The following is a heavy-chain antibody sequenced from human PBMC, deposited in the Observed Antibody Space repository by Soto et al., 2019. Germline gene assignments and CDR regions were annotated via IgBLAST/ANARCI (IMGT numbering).Heavy chain of an antibody. CDR1: GGSISSGGYY. V-gene: IGHV4-31*03. CDR3: ARVGESVLENWFDP. J-gene: IGHJ5*02. CDR2: IYYSGST. D-gene: IGHD1-1*01. Sequence: QVQLQESGPGLVKPSQTLSLTCTVSGGSISSGGYYWSWIRQHPGKGLEWIGYIYYSGSTYYNPSLKGRVTISVDTSKNQFSLKLSSVTAADTAVYYCARVGESVLENWFDPWGQGTLVTVSS.